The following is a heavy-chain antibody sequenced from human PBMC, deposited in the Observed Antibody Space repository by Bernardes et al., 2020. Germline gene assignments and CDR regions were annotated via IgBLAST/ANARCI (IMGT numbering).Heavy chain of an antibody. Sequence: SETLSLTCAVYGGSFSGYYWSWIRQPPGKGLEWIGEINHSGSTNYNPSLKSRVTISVDTSKNQFSLKLSSVTAADTAVYYCARVPTEGIQLWSDYWGQGTLVTVSA. CDR2: INHSGST. J-gene: IGHJ4*02. CDR3: ARVPTEGIQLWSDY. D-gene: IGHD5-18*01. V-gene: IGHV4-34*01. CDR1: GGSFSGYY.